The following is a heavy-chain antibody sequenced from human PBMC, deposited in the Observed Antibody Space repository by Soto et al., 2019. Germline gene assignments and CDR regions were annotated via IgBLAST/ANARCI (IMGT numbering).Heavy chain of an antibody. CDR1: GFTFSSYA. CDR2: ISYDGSNK. J-gene: IGHJ6*02. D-gene: IGHD3-22*01. CDR3: ARSRDDYYYDSSKKYYYYYGMDV. V-gene: IGHV3-30-3*01. Sequence: GGSLRLSCAASGFTFSSYAMHWVRQAPGKGLEWVAVISYDGSNKYYADSMKGRFTISRDNSKNTLYLQMNSLRAEDTAVYYCARSRDDYYYDSSKKYYYYYGMDVWGQGTTVTVSS.